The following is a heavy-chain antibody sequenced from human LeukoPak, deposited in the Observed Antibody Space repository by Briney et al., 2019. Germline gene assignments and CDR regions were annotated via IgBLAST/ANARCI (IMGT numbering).Heavy chain of an antibody. J-gene: IGHJ4*02. V-gene: IGHV1-18*01. CDR1: GGTFSSYA. CDR3: ARDGRGIAAAGTLFDY. CDR2: ISAYNGNT. Sequence: ASVKVSCKASGGTFSSYAISWVRQAPGQGLEWMGWISAYNGNTNYAQKLQGRVTMTADTSTSTAYMELRSLRSDDTAVYYCARDGRGIAAAGTLFDYWGQGTLVTVSS. D-gene: IGHD6-13*01.